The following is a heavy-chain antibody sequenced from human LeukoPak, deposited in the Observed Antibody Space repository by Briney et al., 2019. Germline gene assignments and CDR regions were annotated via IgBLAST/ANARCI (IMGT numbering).Heavy chain of an antibody. Sequence: GGSLRLSCAASGFTFSSYWMSWVRKAPGKGLGWVANIKQGGSEKYYVDSVKGRFTISRDNAKNSLYLQMNSLRAEDTAVYYCARGTIAAAGYYYFDYWGQGTQVTVSS. D-gene: IGHD6-13*01. CDR1: GFTFSSYW. CDR2: IKQGGSEK. V-gene: IGHV3-7*04. J-gene: IGHJ4*02. CDR3: ARGTIAAAGYYYFDY.